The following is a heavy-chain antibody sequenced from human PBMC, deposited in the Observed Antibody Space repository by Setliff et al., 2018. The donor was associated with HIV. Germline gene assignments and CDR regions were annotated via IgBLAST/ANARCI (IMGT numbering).Heavy chain of an antibody. CDR1: GGSIRSYY. V-gene: IGHV4-59*01. CDR2: IYYSGST. Sequence: SETLSLTCTVSGGSIRSYYWSWIRQPPGKGLEWIGYIYYSGSTNYNPSLKSRVTISVDTSKNQFSLKLSSVTAADTAVYYCARDRGSSYYYYYYMDVWGKGTTVTVSS. D-gene: IGHD6-6*01. CDR3: ARDRGSSYYYYYYMDV. J-gene: IGHJ6*03.